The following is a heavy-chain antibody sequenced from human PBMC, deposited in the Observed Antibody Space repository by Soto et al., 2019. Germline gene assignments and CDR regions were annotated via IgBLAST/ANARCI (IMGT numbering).Heavy chain of an antibody. J-gene: IGHJ4*02. V-gene: IGHV3-48*03. D-gene: IGHD6-13*01. Sequence: GGALRLSCAASGFYFSNYEMNWVRQAPGKGLEWVAYISSGGSTVHYADSVRGRVTVSRDNARNSLYLQMNTLRVEDTALYYCARDRAAGGYWGQGTLVTVSS. CDR2: ISSGGSTV. CDR1: GFYFSNYE. CDR3: ARDRAAGGY.